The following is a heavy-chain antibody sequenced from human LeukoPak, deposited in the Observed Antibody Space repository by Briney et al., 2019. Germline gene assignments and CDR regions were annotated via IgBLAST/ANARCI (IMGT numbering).Heavy chain of an antibody. Sequence: GESLRISCKGSGYSFTSYWIGWVRQMPGKGLEWMGIIYPGDSDTRYSPSFQGQVTISADKSISTAYLQWSSLKASDTAMYYCARSEPVPEGTAMVTDDAFDIWGQGTMVTVSS. V-gene: IGHV5-51*01. J-gene: IGHJ3*02. CDR2: IYPGDSDT. CDR3: ARSEPVPEGTAMVTDDAFDI. D-gene: IGHD5-18*01. CDR1: GYSFTSYW.